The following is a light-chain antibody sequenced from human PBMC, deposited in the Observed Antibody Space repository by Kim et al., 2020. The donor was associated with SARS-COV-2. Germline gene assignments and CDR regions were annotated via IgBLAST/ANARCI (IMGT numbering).Light chain of an antibody. CDR2: YDS. V-gene: IGLV3-21*04. CDR1: NIGSKS. Sequence: SYELTQPPSVSVAPGKTARITCGGNNIGSKSVHWYQQKPGQAPVLVIYYDSDRPSGIPERFSGSNSGNTATLTISRVEAGDEADYYCKVWDSSSDHYVFG. J-gene: IGLJ1*01. CDR3: KVWDSSSDHYV.